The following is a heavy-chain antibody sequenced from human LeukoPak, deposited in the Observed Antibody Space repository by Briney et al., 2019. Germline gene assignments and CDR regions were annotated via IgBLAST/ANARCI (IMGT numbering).Heavy chain of an antibody. CDR2: IYTSGST. J-gene: IGHJ5*02. Sequence: SETLSLTCTVSGGSISSGSYYWSWIRQPAGKGLEWIGRIYTSGSTNYNPSLKSRVTISVDTSKNQFSLKLSSVTAADTAVYYCAREAAGSPITMYNWFDPWGQGTLVTVSS. D-gene: IGHD6-13*01. CDR1: GGSISSGSYY. CDR3: AREAAGSPITMYNWFDP. V-gene: IGHV4-61*02.